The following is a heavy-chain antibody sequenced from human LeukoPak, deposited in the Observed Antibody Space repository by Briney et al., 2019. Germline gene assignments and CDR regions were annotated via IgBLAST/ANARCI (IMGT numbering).Heavy chain of an antibody. CDR2: IYCGGST. Sequence: GGSLRLSCAASGFTVSSNYMSWVRQAPGKGLEWVSVIYCGGSTYYADSVKGRFTISRDNSKNTLYLQMNSLRAEDTAVYYCARGATYLNYYDSSGYYLNYFDYWGQGTLVTVSS. D-gene: IGHD3-22*01. CDR3: ARGATYLNYYDSSGYYLNYFDY. CDR1: GFTVSSNY. J-gene: IGHJ4*02. V-gene: IGHV3-66*01.